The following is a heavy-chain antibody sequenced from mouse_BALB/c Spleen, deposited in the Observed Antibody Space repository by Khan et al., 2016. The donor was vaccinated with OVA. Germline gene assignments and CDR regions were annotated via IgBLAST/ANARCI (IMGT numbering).Heavy chain of an antibody. CDR1: GYSFTGYY. D-gene: IGHD1-1*01. CDR3: ARGDYYGSSSFAY. V-gene: IGHV1S34*01. CDR2: ISSYNGST. J-gene: IGHJ3*01. Sequence: LVKTGASVKISCTASGYSFTGYYMHWVKQSHGKSLEWIGYISSYNGSTTYNQKFKGKATITVDTSSSTVYMQFNSLTSEDSAVYYCARGDYYGSSSFAYWGQGTLVTVSA.